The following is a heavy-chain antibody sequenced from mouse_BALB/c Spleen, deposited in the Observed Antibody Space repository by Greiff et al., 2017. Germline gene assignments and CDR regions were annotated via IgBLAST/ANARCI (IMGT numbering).Heavy chain of an antibody. D-gene: IGHD3-3*01. V-gene: IGHV1-66*01. J-gene: IGHJ4*01. Sequence: VQLQQSGPELVQPAASVKISCTASGYSFTSYYIHWVKQRPGQGLEWLGWIFPGSGTTKDTEKFKGKATLTADTSSSTAYMQLSSLTSEATEVYDCAREGSAARGYAMEYWGQGTSVTVAS. CDR3: AREGSAARGYAMEY. CDR2: IFPGSGTT. CDR1: GYSFTSYY.